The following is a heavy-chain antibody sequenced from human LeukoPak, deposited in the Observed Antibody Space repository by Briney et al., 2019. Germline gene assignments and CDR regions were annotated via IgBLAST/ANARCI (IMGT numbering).Heavy chain of an antibody. CDR1: GFTFDDYA. CDR2: ISWNSGSI. V-gene: IGHV3-9*01. J-gene: IGHJ4*02. Sequence: GGSLRLSCAASGFTFDDYAMHWVRQAPGKGLEWVSGISWNSGSIGYADSVKGRFTISRDNSKNTLYLQMNSLRAEDTAVYYCTAMVRFLWYWGQGTLVTVSS. D-gene: IGHD5-18*01. CDR3: TAMVRFLWY.